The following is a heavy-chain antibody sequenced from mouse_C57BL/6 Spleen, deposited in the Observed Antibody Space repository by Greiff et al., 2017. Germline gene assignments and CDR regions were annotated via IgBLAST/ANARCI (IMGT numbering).Heavy chain of an antibody. Sequence: VQLQQSGAELVKPGASVKMSCKASGYTFTTYPIEWMKQNHGKSLEWIGNFHPYNDDTKYNEKFKGKATLTVEKSSSTVYLELSRLTSDDSAVYYCARGGDYYGSSSAWFAYWGQGTLVTVSA. D-gene: IGHD1-1*01. J-gene: IGHJ3*01. CDR3: ARGGDYYGSSSAWFAY. V-gene: IGHV1-47*01. CDR1: GYTFTTYP. CDR2: FHPYNDDT.